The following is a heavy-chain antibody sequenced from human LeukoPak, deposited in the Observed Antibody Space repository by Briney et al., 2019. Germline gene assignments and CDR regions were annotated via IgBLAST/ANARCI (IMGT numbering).Heavy chain of an antibody. V-gene: IGHV1-2*02. CDR2: INPNNGDT. J-gene: IGHJ3*01. D-gene: IGHD3-16*01. CDR3: AREAGDNAYDF. CDR1: GYTFTAFY. Sequence: ASVKVSCKASGYTFTAFYFHWVRQAPGQGLECMGWINPNNGDTRYAQNFQGRVTMTRDTSITTLYLELSSLRPDDTAIYYCAREAGDNAYDFWGPGTMVTVSS.